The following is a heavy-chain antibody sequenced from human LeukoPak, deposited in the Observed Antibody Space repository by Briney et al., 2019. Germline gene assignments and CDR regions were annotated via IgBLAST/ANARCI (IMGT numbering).Heavy chain of an antibody. V-gene: IGHV4-38-2*02. CDR1: GYTISSGYY. CDR3: ARLFECFDY. J-gene: IGHJ4*02. D-gene: IGHD3-16*01. Sequence: SETLSLTCTVSGYTISSGYYWGWIRQSPGKGLEWIGSIYHSGSTYYNSSLKSRVTISVDTSKNQFSLKLSSVTAADTAVYYCARLFECFDYWGQGTLVTVSS. CDR2: IYHSGST.